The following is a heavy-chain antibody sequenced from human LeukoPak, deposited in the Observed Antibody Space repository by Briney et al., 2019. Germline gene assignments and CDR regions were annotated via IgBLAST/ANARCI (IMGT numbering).Heavy chain of an antibody. J-gene: IGHJ6*02. CDR1: GYTFTSYG. CDR3: ARDNIVVVPAAADYGMDV. Sequence: ASVKVSCKASGYTFTSYGISWVRQAPGQGLEWMGWISAYNGNTNYAQKLQGRVTTTTDTSTSTAYMELRSLRSDDTAVYYCARDNIVVVPAAADYGMDVWGQGTTVTVSS. V-gene: IGHV1-18*01. CDR2: ISAYNGNT. D-gene: IGHD2-2*01.